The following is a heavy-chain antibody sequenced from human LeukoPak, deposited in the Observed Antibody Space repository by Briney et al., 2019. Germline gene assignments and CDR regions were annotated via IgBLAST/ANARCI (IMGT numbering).Heavy chain of an antibody. CDR3: ARVRSHCSSTSCQVAAHFPFDY. J-gene: IGHJ4*02. Sequence: PGGSLRLSCAASGFTFSSYSMNWVRQAPGKGLEWVSSISSSSSYIYYADSVKGRFTISRDNAKNSLYLQMNSLRAEDTAVYYCARVRSHCSSTSCQVAAHFPFDYWGQGTLVTVSS. CDR2: ISSSSSYI. D-gene: IGHD2-2*01. V-gene: IGHV3-21*01. CDR1: GFTFSSYS.